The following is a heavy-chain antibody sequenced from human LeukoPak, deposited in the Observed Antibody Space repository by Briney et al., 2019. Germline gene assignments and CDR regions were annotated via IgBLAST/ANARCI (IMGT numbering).Heavy chain of an antibody. CDR3: AKDSAAMGTFDY. D-gene: IGHD5-18*01. V-gene: IGHV3-30*18. Sequence: GRSLRLSCAASGFTFSSYGMHWVRQAPGKGLEWVAVISYDGSNKYCADSVKGRFTISRDNSKNTLYLQVNSLRAEDTAVYYCAKDSAAMGTFDYWGQGTLVTVSS. CDR2: ISYDGSNK. CDR1: GFTFSSYG. J-gene: IGHJ4*02.